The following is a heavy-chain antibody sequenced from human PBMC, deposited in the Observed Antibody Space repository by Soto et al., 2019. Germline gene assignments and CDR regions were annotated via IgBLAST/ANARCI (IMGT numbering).Heavy chain of an antibody. Sequence: GESLKISCKGSGYSFTSYWISWVRQMPGKGLEWMGRIDPSDSYTNYSPSFQGHVTISADKSISTAYLQWSSLKASDTAMYYCARRKLIADPYYYGMDVWGQVTTVTVSS. D-gene: IGHD6-13*01. CDR3: ARRKLIADPYYYGMDV. V-gene: IGHV5-10-1*01. J-gene: IGHJ6*02. CDR2: IDPSDSYT. CDR1: GYSFTSYW.